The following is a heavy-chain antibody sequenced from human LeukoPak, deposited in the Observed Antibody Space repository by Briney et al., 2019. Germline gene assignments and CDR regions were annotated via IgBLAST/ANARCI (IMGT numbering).Heavy chain of an antibody. Sequence: QTLSLTCAISGDSFSSNSAAWNWIRQSPSRGLEWLGRTYYRSKWYNDYAVSVKSRITINPDTSKNQFSLQLNSVTPEDTAVYYCARERGYSYGYPPFFDYWGQGTLVTVSS. CDR2: TYYRSKWYN. V-gene: IGHV6-1*01. J-gene: IGHJ4*02. D-gene: IGHD5-18*01. CDR1: GDSFSSNSAA. CDR3: ARERGYSYGYPPFFDY.